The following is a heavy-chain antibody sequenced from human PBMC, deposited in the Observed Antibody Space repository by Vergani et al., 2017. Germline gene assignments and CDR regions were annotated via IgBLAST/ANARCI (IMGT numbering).Heavy chain of an antibody. V-gene: IGHV1-69*01. CDR3: ARGQDIVVVPAAFNWFDP. CDR2: IIPIFGTA. Sequence: QLQLVQSGAEVKTPGSSVKVSCKAPGGTFSSYAISWVRQAPGQGLEWMGGIIPIFGTANYAQKFPGIVTITADESTSTACMELSSLRSEDTAVYYCARGQDIVVVPAAFNWFDPWGQGTLVTVS. J-gene: IGHJ5*02. CDR1: GGTFSSYA. D-gene: IGHD2-2*01.